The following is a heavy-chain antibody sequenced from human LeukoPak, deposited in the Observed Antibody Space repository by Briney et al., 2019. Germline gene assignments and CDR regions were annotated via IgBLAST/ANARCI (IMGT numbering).Heavy chain of an antibody. CDR2: IDNDGTDT. D-gene: IGHD3-9*01. J-gene: IGHJ6*03. CDR1: GFSLSRYW. Sequence: PGGSLRLSCAASGFSLSRYWMHWVRPAPGTRVVWVSYIDNDGTDTNYADSVRGRFTVSRDNAKNTLYLQMNRLRAEDTAVYYCTRGGFDHNMDVWGKGTTVT. CDR3: TRGGFDHNMDV. V-gene: IGHV3-74*01.